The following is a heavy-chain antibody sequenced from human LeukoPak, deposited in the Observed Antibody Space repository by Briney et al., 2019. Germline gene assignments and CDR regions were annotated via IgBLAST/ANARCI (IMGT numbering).Heavy chain of an antibody. CDR1: EFTFSSYA. CDR2: ISGSGGST. CDR3: AKEYGGYYDSSGYG. V-gene: IGHV3-23*01. J-gene: IGHJ4*02. Sequence: GGSLRLSCAASEFTFSSYAMSWVRQAPGKGLEWVSAISGSGGSTYYADSVKGRFTISRDNSKNTLYLQMNSLRAEDTAVYYCAKEYGGYYDSSGYGWGQGTLVTVSS. D-gene: IGHD3-22*01.